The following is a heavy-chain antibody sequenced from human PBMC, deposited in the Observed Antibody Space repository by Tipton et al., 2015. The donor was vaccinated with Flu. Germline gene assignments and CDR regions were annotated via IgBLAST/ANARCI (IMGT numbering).Heavy chain of an antibody. D-gene: IGHD3-22*01. V-gene: IGHV4-34*09. CDR1: GEPFSGYH. J-gene: IGHJ1*01. Sequence: TLSLTCTVYGEPFSGYHWSWIRQPPGKGLEWIGEICPDGSSAYNASLKSRVTISIDTSKNQFSLRLTSVTAADTALYYCASVTNNYESLEFWGQGTLVTVSS. CDR2: ICPDGSS. CDR3: ASVTNNYESLEF.